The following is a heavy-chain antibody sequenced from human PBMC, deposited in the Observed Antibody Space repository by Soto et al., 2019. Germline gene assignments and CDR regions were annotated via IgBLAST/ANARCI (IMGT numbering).Heavy chain of an antibody. CDR3: ARLQSTAMGWNYYYGMDV. Sequence: GESLKISCKGSGYSFTSYRIGWVRQMPGKGLEWMGIIYPGDSDTRYSPSFQGQVTISADKSISTAYLQWSSLKASDTAMYYCARLQSTAMGWNYYYGMDVWGQGTTVTVSS. CDR1: GYSFTSYR. V-gene: IGHV5-51*01. J-gene: IGHJ6*02. CDR2: IYPGDSDT. D-gene: IGHD5-18*01.